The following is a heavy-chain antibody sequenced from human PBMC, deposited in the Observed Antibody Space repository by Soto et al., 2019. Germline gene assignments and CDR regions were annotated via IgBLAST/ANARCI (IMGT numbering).Heavy chain of an antibody. CDR1: GFTFSSYA. V-gene: IGHV3-30-3*01. CDR2: ISYDGSNK. J-gene: IGHJ4*02. Sequence: PGGSLRLSCAASGFTFSSYAMHWVRQAPGKGLEWVAVISYDGSNKYYADSVKGRFTISRDNSKNTLYLQMNSLRAEDTAVYYCVGDYYGSGSPPGDFDYWGQGTLVTVSS. CDR3: VGDYYGSGSPPGDFDY. D-gene: IGHD3-10*01.